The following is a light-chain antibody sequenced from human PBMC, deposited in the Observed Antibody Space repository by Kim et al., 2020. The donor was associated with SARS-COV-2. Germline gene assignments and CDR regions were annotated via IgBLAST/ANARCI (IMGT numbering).Light chain of an antibody. CDR2: GAS. CDR1: HSVNNDY. Sequence: EIVLTQSPGTLSLSPGERATLSCRASHSVNNDYLAWYQQKPGQAPRVLIYGASTRATGVPDRFGGSGSGTDFTLTITRLEPEDFAVYFCKQYGSSPRTFGQGTKLEIK. V-gene: IGKV3-20*01. J-gene: IGKJ2*01. CDR3: KQYGSSPRT.